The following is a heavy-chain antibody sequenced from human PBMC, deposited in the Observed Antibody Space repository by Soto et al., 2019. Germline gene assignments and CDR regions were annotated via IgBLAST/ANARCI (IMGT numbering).Heavy chain of an antibody. J-gene: IGHJ6*02. Sequence: GASVKVSCKASGYTFTSYGISWVRQAPGQGLEWMGWISAYNGNTNYAQKLQGRVTMTTDTSTSTAYMELRSLRSDDTAVYYCARDRPNYDFWSGYYALYYYYGMDVWGQGTTVTISS. CDR2: ISAYNGNT. CDR1: GYTFTSYG. V-gene: IGHV1-18*01. CDR3: ARDRPNYDFWSGYYALYYYYGMDV. D-gene: IGHD3-3*01.